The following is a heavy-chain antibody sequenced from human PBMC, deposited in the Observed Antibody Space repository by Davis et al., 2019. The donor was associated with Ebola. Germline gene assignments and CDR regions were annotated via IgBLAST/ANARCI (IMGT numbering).Heavy chain of an antibody. D-gene: IGHD3-22*01. CDR2: IIPIFGTA. CDR1: GGTFSSYA. CDR3: ARVDSSGSSEAFDI. V-gene: IGHV1-69*13. Sequence: SSVKVSCKASGGTFSSYAISWVRQAPGQGLEWMGGIIPIFGTANYAQKFQGRVTITADESTSTAYMELSSLRSEDTAVYYCARVDSSGSSEAFDIWGQGTMVTVSS. J-gene: IGHJ3*02.